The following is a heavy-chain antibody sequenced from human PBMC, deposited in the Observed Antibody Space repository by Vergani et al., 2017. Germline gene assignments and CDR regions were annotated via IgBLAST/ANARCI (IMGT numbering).Heavy chain of an antibody. D-gene: IGHD2-2*01. CDR3: AREHVVVVPAATYIDY. CDR1: GGSICSSSYY. J-gene: IGHJ4*02. CDR2: IYYSGST. V-gene: IGHV4-39*07. Sequence: QLQLQESGPGLVKPSETLSLTCTVSGGSICSSSYYWGWIRQPPGKGLEWIGSIYYSGSTYYNPSLKSRVTISVDTSKNQFSLKLSSVTAADTAVYYCAREHVVVVPAATYIDYWGQGTLVTVSS.